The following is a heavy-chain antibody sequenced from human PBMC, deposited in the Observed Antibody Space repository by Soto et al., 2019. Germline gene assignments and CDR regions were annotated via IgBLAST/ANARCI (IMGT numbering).Heavy chain of an antibody. CDR1: GFTFSSYD. CDR3: AKDLRVAAAGGYYFDY. D-gene: IGHD6-13*01. CDR2: ISYDGSNK. Sequence: GGSLRLSCAASGFTFSSYDMHWVRQAPGKGLEWVAVISYDGSNKYYADSVKGRFTISRDNSKNTLYLQMNSLRAEDTAVYYCAKDLRVAAAGGYYFDYWGQGTLVTVSS. J-gene: IGHJ4*02. V-gene: IGHV3-30*18.